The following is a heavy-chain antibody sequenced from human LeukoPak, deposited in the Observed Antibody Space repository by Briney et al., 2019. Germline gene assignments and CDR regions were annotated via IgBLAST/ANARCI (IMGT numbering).Heavy chain of an antibody. CDR2: IYTSGST. D-gene: IGHD2-2*01. CDR1: GGSISSYY. Sequence: SETLSLTCTVSGGSISSYYWSWIRRPPGKGLEWIGYIYTSGSTNYNPSLKSRVTISVDTSKNQFSLKLSSVTAADTAVYYCARAVVPAGYYYYYMDVWGKGTTVTVSS. CDR3: ARAVVPAGYYYYYMDV. J-gene: IGHJ6*03. V-gene: IGHV4-4*09.